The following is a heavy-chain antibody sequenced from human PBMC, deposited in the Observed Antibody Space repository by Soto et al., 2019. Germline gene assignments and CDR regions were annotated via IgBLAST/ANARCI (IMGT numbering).Heavy chain of an antibody. CDR2: MSYSGTT. Sequence: ETLSLTCTVSRYSISSGNWWGWIRQPPGKGLEWLGYMSYSGTTYYNPSLKSRVTMSVDASKNQFSLRLSSVTAVDTAVYYCGRLPRLGDPFDYWGQGILVTVSS. V-gene: IGHV4-28*01. CDR1: RYSISSGNW. CDR3: GRLPRLGDPFDY. J-gene: IGHJ4*02. D-gene: IGHD3-16*01.